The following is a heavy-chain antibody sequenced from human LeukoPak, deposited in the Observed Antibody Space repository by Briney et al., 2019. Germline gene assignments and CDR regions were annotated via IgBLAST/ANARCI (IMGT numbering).Heavy chain of an antibody. J-gene: IGHJ6*02. CDR1: GGSISSSSYY. D-gene: IGHD5-12*01. Sequence: SETLSLTCTVSGGSISSSSYYWGWIRQPPGKGLEWIGSIYYSGSTYYNPSLKSRFTISVDTSKNQFSLELSSVTAADTAVYYCASVSGYDPYYYYGMDVWGQGTTVTVSS. CDR3: ASVSGYDPYYYYGMDV. V-gene: IGHV4-39*01. CDR2: IYYSGST.